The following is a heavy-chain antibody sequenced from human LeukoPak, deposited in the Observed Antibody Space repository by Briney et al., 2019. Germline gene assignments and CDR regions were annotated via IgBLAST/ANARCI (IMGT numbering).Heavy chain of an antibody. Sequence: PSETLSLTCTVSGGSISSSSYYWGWIRQPPGKGLEWIGSIYYSGSTYYNPSLKSRVTISVDTSKNQFSLKLSSVTAADTAVYYCARGRAWGYSYGYSPYFDYWGQGTLVTVSS. CDR3: ARGRAWGYSYGYSPYFDY. J-gene: IGHJ4*02. V-gene: IGHV4-39*07. CDR2: IYYSGST. CDR1: GGSISSSSYY. D-gene: IGHD5-18*01.